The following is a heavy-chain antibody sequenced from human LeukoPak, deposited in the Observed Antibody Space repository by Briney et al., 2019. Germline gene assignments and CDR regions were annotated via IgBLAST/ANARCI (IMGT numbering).Heavy chain of an antibody. CDR2: IYYSGST. D-gene: IGHD3-22*01. CDR3: ASSPPLYDSSGYYGY. V-gene: IGHV4-59*08. CDR1: GGAISSYY. Sequence: PSETLSLTCTVSGGAISSYYWSWIRQPPGKGLEWSGYIYYSGSTNYNPSLKSRVTISVDTSKNQFSLNLSSVTAADTAVYYCASSPPLYDSSGYYGYWGQGTLVTVSS. J-gene: IGHJ4*02.